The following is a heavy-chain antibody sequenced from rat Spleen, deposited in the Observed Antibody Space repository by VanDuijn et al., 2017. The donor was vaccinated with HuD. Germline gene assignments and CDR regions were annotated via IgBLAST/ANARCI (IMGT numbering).Heavy chain of an antibody. CDR2: ISYDGSST. Sequence: EVQLVESGGGLVQPGRSLKLSCAASGFTFSNYGMAWVRQAPTKGLEWVATISYDGSSTYYRDSVKGRFTISRDNAKSTLYLQMDSLRSEDTATYYCATTPLYYSADPYYFDYWGQGVMVTVSS. CDR3: ATTPLYYSADPYYFDY. V-gene: IGHV5-29*01. J-gene: IGHJ2*01. CDR1: GFTFSNYG. D-gene: IGHD1-1*01.